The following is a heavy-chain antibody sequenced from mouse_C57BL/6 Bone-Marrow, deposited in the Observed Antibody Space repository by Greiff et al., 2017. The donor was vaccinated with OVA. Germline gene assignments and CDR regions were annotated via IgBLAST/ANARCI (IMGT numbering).Heavy chain of an antibody. J-gene: IGHJ4*01. V-gene: IGHV1-58*01. D-gene: IGHD4-1*01. Sequence: EVQLVESGAELVRPGSSVKMSCKTSGYTFTSYGINWVKQRPGQGLEWIGYIYIGTGYTEYNEKFKGKATLTSDTSSSPAYMQLSSLTSEDSSIYFCAKDETGRGDYWGQGTSVTVTS. CDR1: GYTFTSYG. CDR3: AKDETGRGDY. CDR2: IYIGTGYT.